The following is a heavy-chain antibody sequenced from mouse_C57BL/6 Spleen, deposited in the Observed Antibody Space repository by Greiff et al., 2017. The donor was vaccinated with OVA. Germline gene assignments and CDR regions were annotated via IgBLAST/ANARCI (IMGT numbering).Heavy chain of an antibody. Sequence: EVQGVESGAELVRPGASVKLSCTASGFNIKDDYMHWVKQRPEQGLEWIGWIDPENGDTEYASKFQGKATITADTSSNTAYLQLSSLTSEDTAVYYCTTLITTVVAPFDYWGQGTTLTVSS. CDR1: GFNIKDDY. V-gene: IGHV14-4*01. CDR2: IDPENGDT. CDR3: TTLITTVVAPFDY. D-gene: IGHD1-1*01. J-gene: IGHJ2*01.